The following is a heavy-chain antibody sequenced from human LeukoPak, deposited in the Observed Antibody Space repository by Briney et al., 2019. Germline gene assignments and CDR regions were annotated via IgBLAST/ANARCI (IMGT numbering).Heavy chain of an antibody. J-gene: IGHJ1*01. V-gene: IGHV3-74*01. CDR1: GFTSSTYW. CDR3: ARAPSEIGGYYPEYFRH. D-gene: IGHD3-22*01. CDR2: IKSDGGT. Sequence: GGSLRLSCAASGFTSSTYWMHWVRQAPGKGLVWVSRIKSDGGTNYADSVEGRFTISRDNAKKTVSLQMNSLRPEDTGVYYCARAPSEIGGYYPEYFRHWGQGTLVTVSS.